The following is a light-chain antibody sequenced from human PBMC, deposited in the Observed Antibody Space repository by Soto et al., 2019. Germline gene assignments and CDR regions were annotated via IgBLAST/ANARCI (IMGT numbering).Light chain of an antibody. CDR2: DVT. CDR1: GSDVAGYDS. Sequence: QSALTQPASVSGSPGQSITISCTGSGSDVAGYDSVSWYQQHPGRAPKLVISDVTNRPSGVSNRFSGSKSGNTASLTISGLQAEDEADYYCSSETMNCNVLFGGGTKLTVL. V-gene: IGLV2-14*01. J-gene: IGLJ2*01. CDR3: SSETMNCNVL.